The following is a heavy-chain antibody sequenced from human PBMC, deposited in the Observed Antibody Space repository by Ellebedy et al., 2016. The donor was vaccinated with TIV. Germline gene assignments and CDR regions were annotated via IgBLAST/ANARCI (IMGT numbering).Heavy chain of an antibody. CDR3: ARDTKVLRYFDWLFSKVAFDI. CDR1: GFTFSSYS. D-gene: IGHD3-9*01. V-gene: IGHV3-48*04. CDR2: ISSSSSTI. J-gene: IGHJ3*02. Sequence: PGGSLRLSCAASGFTFSSYSMSWVRQAPGKGLEWVSYISSSSSTIYYADSVKGRFTISRDNAKNSPYLQMNSLRAEDTAVYYCARDTKVLRYFDWLFSKVAFDIWGQGTMVTVSS.